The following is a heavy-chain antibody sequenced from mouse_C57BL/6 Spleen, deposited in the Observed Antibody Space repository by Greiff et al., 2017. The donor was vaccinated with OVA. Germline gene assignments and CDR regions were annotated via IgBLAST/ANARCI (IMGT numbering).Heavy chain of an antibody. CDR3: ARSGRYAMDY. CDR1: GYTFTSYW. Sequence: QVQLQQPGAELVKPGASVKLSCKASGYTFTSYWMQWVKQRPGQGLEWIGEIDPSDSYTNYNQKFKGKATLTVDTSSSTAYMQLSSLTSEDSAVYYCARSGRYAMDYWGQGTSVTVSS. J-gene: IGHJ4*01. CDR2: IDPSDSYT. V-gene: IGHV1-50*01. D-gene: IGHD3-1*01.